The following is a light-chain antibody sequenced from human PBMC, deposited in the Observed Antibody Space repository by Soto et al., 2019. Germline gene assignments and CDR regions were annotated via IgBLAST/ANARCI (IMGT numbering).Light chain of an antibody. J-gene: IGKJ2*01. V-gene: IGKV3-15*01. Sequence: EIVLTQSPATLSSFPGDRVTLSCRASQSIRGNLAWYQQKPGQAPRLLIYDASTRAGGIPARFSGSGSGTEFTLSISSLQSEDFAVYYCQQYNNGPPYTFGQGTKVDIK. CDR2: DAS. CDR1: QSIRGN. CDR3: QQYNNGPPYT.